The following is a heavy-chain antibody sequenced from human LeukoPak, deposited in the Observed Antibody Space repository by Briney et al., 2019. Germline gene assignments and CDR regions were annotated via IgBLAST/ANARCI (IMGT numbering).Heavy chain of an antibody. Sequence: GGSLTLSCAASGFPLSSYWMSWVRQAPGKGLEWVANIKQDGGLKYYVDSVKGRFTIPRDNDQNSLFLQMNSLRAEDTAVYYCARDRSTDYRYAQAWDYWGQGTLVSVSS. D-gene: IGHD3-16*01. CDR3: ARDRSTDYRYAQAWDY. CDR2: IKQDGGLK. V-gene: IGHV3-7*01. CDR1: GFPLSSYW. J-gene: IGHJ4*02.